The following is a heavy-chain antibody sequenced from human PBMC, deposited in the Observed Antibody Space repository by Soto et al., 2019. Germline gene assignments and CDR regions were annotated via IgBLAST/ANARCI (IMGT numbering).Heavy chain of an antibody. J-gene: IGHJ5*02. CDR1: CGSFSSYY. V-gene: IGHV4-34*01. CDR2: ITHSGST. CDR3: ARLGRQQLVRRNWFDL. D-gene: IGHD6-13*01. Sequence: SETLSLTCAVYCGSFSSYYWSWIRQPPGKGLEWIGEITHSGSTNYNPSLKSRVTISVDTSKNQFSLKLSSVTAADTAVYYCARLGRQQLVRRNWFDLWGQGTLVTVSS.